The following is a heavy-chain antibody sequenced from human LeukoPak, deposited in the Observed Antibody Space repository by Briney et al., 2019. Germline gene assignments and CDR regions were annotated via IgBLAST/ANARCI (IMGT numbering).Heavy chain of an antibody. D-gene: IGHD3-22*01. CDR2: ISSSSSYI. J-gene: IGHJ3*02. CDR3: ARARSGYYSPDAFDI. CDR1: GFTFSSYS. V-gene: IGHV3-21*01. Sequence: GGSLRLSCAASGFTFSSYSMNWVRQAPGRGLEWVSSISSSSSYIYYADSVKGRFTISRDNAKNSLYLQMNSLRAEDTAVYYCARARSGYYSPDAFDIWGQGTMVTVSS.